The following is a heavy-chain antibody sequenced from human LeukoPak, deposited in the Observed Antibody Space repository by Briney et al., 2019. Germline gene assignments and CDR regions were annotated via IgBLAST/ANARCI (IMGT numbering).Heavy chain of an antibody. V-gene: IGHV4-4*07. J-gene: IGHJ5*02. CDR3: ARDLFHNYDFWSGYRYNWFDP. Sequence: SETLSLTCTVSGGSISSYYWSWIRQPAGKGLEWIGRIYTSGSTNYNPSLKSRVTMSVDTSKNQFSLKLSSVTAADTAVYYCARDLFHNYDFWSGYRYNWFDPWGQGTLVTVSS. CDR2: IYTSGST. D-gene: IGHD3-3*01. CDR1: GGSISSYY.